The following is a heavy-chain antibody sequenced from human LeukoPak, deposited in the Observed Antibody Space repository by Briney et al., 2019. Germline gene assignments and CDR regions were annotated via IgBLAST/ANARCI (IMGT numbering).Heavy chain of an antibody. D-gene: IGHD6-13*01. CDR1: GYTFTSYG. J-gene: IGHJ4*02. Sequence: ASVKVSCKASGYTFTSYGISWVRQAPGQGLEWMGWISAYNGNTNYAQKLRGRVTMTTDTSTSTAYMELRSLRSDDTAVYYCARSIAAAVPLDYWGQGTLVTVSS. CDR3: ARSIAAAVPLDY. CDR2: ISAYNGNT. V-gene: IGHV1-18*01.